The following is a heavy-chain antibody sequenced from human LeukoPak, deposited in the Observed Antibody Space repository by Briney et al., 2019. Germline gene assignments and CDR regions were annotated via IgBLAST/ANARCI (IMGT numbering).Heavy chain of an antibody. J-gene: IGHJ4*02. D-gene: IGHD1-14*01. CDR3: AAGTGKSDFDH. Sequence: GGSLRLSCGASGFTFSNAWMSWFRQAPGKGLEWVGRIKSKTDSGTRDFAAPAKGRFTISRDDSRNTLYLQMNNLKIEDTAVYYCAAGTGKSDFDHWGQGALVTVSS. CDR2: IKSKTDSGTR. CDR1: GFTFSNAW. V-gene: IGHV3-15*01.